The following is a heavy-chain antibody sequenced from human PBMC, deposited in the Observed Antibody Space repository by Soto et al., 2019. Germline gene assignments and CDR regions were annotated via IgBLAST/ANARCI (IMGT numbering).Heavy chain of an antibody. Sequence: SETLSLTCTVSGGSISSGGYYWSWIRQHPGKGLEWIGYIYYSGSTYYNPSLKSRVTISVDTSKNQFSLKLSSVTAADTAVYYCAISPDIVVVPAAMSYYYYYMDVWGKGTTVTVSS. CDR3: AISPDIVVVPAAMSYYYYYMDV. CDR1: GGSISSGGYY. J-gene: IGHJ6*03. V-gene: IGHV4-31*03. D-gene: IGHD2-2*01. CDR2: IYYSGST.